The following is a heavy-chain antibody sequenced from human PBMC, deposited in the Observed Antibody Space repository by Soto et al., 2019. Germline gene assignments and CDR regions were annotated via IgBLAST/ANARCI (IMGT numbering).Heavy chain of an antibody. CDR2: IYYSGTS. Sequence: QLQLQESGPGLVKPSETLSLTCTVSGGSISNSDYYWGWIRQSPGKGLEWIGTIYYSGTSFYDPSLKSRLTMSVDTSKNQFSLRLSSVTAADTAVYYCARQARGTTWSDFDYWGQGTLVTVSS. V-gene: IGHV4-39*01. J-gene: IGHJ4*02. D-gene: IGHD1-7*01. CDR3: ARQARGTTWSDFDY. CDR1: GGSISNSDYY.